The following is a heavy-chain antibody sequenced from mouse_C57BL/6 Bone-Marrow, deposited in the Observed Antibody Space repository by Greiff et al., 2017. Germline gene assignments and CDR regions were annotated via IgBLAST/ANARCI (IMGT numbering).Heavy chain of an antibody. J-gene: IGHJ4*01. D-gene: IGHD2-1*01. CDR3: ARGLLWYHYYAMDY. CDR1: GYTFTSYW. V-gene: IGHV1-69*01. CDR2: IDPSDSYT. Sequence: QVQLQQPGAELVKPGASVKLSCKASGYTFTSYWMHWVKQRPGQGLEWIGEIDPSDSYTNYNQKFKGKSTLTVDKSSSTAYMQLSSLTSEDSAVYYCARGLLWYHYYAMDYWGQGTSVTVSS.